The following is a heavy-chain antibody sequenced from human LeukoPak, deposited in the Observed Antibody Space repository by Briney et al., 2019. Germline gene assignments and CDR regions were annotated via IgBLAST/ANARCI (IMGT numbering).Heavy chain of an antibody. CDR2: INPNSGGT. CDR1: GYTFTGYY. J-gene: IGHJ3*02. D-gene: IGHD2-2*01. V-gene: IGHV1-2*04. Sequence: GASVKVSCKASGYTFTGYYMHWVRQAPGQGLEWMGWINPNSGGTNYAQKFQGWVTMTRDTSISTAYMELSRLRSDDTAVYYCARDSVPAAATHDAFDIWGQGTMVTVSS. CDR3: ARDSVPAAATHDAFDI.